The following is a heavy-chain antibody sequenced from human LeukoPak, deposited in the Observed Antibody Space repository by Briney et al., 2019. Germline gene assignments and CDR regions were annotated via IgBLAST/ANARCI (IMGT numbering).Heavy chain of an antibody. CDR1: GFTFTNAW. Sequence: GGSLRLSWVDSGFTFTNAWMSWVRQAPGKGLEWIGRIKSKTDGETTNYAEPVRGRFTISRDDSKSAVYLQMNSLKIEDTAVYYCTTDLGTYYHGSQRLIPIDYWGQGTLVTVSS. J-gene: IGHJ4*02. D-gene: IGHD3-10*01. CDR2: IKSKTDGETT. CDR3: TTDLGTYYHGSQRLIPIDY. V-gene: IGHV3-15*01.